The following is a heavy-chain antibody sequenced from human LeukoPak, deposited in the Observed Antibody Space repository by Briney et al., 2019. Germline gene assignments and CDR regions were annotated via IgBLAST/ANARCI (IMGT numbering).Heavy chain of an antibody. CDR1: GGSISSSSYY. D-gene: IGHD3-9*01. CDR3: ARDRVGYDILTGYYYYYMDV. CDR2: IYYSGST. J-gene: IGHJ6*03. V-gene: IGHV4-39*07. Sequence: SETLSLTCTVSGGSISSSSYYWGWIRQPPGKGLEWIGSIYYSGSTYYNPSLKSRVTISVDTSKNQFSLKLSSVTAADTAVYYCARDRVGYDILTGYYYYYMDVWGKGTTVTISS.